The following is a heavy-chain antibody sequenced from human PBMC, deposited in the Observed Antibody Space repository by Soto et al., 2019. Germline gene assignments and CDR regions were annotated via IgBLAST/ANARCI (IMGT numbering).Heavy chain of an antibody. J-gene: IGHJ6*02. D-gene: IGHD3-9*01. Sequence: QVPLVQTGAEVKKPGASVKVSCKASGYTFTGYYMHWVRQAPGQGLEWMGWINPNSCGTNYAQKIQGWVTMTRDTYITTAYMELSRLRAADTAVYYCARESYDTYYYYGMDVWGQGTTVTVSS. CDR1: GYTFTGYY. CDR3: ARESYDTYYYYGMDV. CDR2: INPNSCGT. V-gene: IGHV1-2*04.